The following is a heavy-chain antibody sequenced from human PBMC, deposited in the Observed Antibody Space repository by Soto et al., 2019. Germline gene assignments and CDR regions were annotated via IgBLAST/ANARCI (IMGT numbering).Heavy chain of an antibody. V-gene: IGHV4-4*07. CDR2: IYTSGST. J-gene: IGHJ6*02. D-gene: IGHD3-3*01. Sequence: PSETLSLTCTVSGGSISSYYWSWIRRPAGKGLEWIGRIYTSGSTNYNPSLKSRVTMSVDTSKNQFSLKLSSVTAADTAVYYCARDGYYDFWSGYYIYGMDVWGQGTTVTVSS. CDR3: ARDGYYDFWSGYYIYGMDV. CDR1: GGSISSYY.